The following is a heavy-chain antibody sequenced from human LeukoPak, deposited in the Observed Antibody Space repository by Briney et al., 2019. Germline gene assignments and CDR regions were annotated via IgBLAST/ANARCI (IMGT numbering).Heavy chain of an antibody. CDR3: ASIRYCSSTSCYRDYYYMDV. J-gene: IGHJ6*03. CDR1: RFTLSDYY. D-gene: IGHD2-2*01. V-gene: IGHV3-20*04. Sequence: GGSLRLSCGVARFTLSDYYMTWIRQAPGKGLEWVSGINWNGGSTGYADSVKGRFTISRDNAKNSLYLQMNSLRAEDTALYYCASIRYCSSTSCYRDYYYMDVWGKGTTVTVSS. CDR2: INWNGGST.